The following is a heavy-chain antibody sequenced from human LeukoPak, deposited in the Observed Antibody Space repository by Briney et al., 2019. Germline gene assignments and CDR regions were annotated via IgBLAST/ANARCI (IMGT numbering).Heavy chain of an antibody. CDR2: ISTSSSTI. J-gene: IGHJ5*02. CDR1: GFTLSSYN. Sequence: GGSLRLSCAASGFTLSSYNMNWVRQAPGKGVQLVSYISTSSSTIYYADSVKGRFTISRDNAKNSLYLQMNSLRAEDTAVYYCARGAARPGYTTSWYFWFDPWGQGTLVTVSS. D-gene: IGHD6-13*01. V-gene: IGHV3-48*01. CDR3: ARGAARPGYTTSWYFWFDP.